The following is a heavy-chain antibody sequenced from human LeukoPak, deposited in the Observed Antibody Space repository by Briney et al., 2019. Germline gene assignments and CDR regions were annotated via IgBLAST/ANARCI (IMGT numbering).Heavy chain of an antibody. Sequence: GGSLRLSCAASGFTFSSYAMSWVRQAPGQGLEWVSAISGSGGSTYYADSVKGRFTISRDNSKNTLYLQMNSLRAEDTAVYYCATPPDYDSSGYYLFDYWGQGTLVTVSS. CDR1: GFTFSSYA. CDR2: ISGSGGST. D-gene: IGHD3-22*01. J-gene: IGHJ4*02. CDR3: ATPPDYDSSGYYLFDY. V-gene: IGHV3-23*01.